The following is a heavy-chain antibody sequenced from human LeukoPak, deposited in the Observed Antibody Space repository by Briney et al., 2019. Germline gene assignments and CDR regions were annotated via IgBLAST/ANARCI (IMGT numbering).Heavy chain of an antibody. CDR1: GGTFSSYA. J-gene: IGHJ4*02. Sequence: GASVKVSCKASGGTFSSYAISWVRQAPGQGLEWMGGIIPIFGTANYAQKFQGRVTMTRDTSISTAYMELSRLRSDDTAVYYCARERVVAGTKAGFDYWGQGTLVTVSS. CDR2: IIPIFGTA. D-gene: IGHD6-19*01. V-gene: IGHV1-69*05. CDR3: ARERVVAGTKAGFDY.